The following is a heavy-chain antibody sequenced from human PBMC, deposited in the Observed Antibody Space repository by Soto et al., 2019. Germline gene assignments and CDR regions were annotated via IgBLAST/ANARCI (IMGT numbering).Heavy chain of an antibody. CDR2: IYYSGST. CDR3: VRRVYGIAFDI. D-gene: IGHD4-17*01. J-gene: IGHJ3*02. Sequence: SETLSLTCTFSGCSISSSSYYWGWIRQPPGKGLEWIGSIYYSGSTYYNPSLKSRVTISVDTSKNQFSLKLSSVTAADTAVYYCVRRVYGIAFDIWGQGTMVTVSS. CDR1: GCSISSSSYY. V-gene: IGHV4-39*01.